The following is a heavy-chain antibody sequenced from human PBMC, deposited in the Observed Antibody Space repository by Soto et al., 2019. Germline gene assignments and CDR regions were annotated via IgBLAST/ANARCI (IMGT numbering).Heavy chain of an antibody. CDR1: GFTVSSFG. Sequence: GGSLRLSCSGSGFTVSSFGMHWVRQAPGKGLEHVSTLSSNGIGTYYADSVKGRFTFSRDTSKNTLYLQMGSLRTEDTAVYYCVKDMGQAAVGIRSPYGLDVWGLGTTVTVS. V-gene: IGHV3-64D*06. D-gene: IGHD6-13*01. CDR2: LSSNGIGT. CDR3: VKDMGQAAVGIRSPYGLDV. J-gene: IGHJ6*02.